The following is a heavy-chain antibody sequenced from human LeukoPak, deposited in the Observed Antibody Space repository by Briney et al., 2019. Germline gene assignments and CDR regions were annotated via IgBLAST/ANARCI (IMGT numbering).Heavy chain of an antibody. V-gene: IGHV3-7*01. J-gene: IGHJ4*02. D-gene: IGHD3-10*01. CDR3: ARDKGYGSDY. Sequence: GGSLRLSCEASGFTFSDHWMNWVRQVPGKGLEWVACIKQDGSQKDYVDSVKGRFTISRDNAKNSLYLQMSSLRAEDTAMYYCARDKGYGSDYWGPGVQVTVSS. CDR2: IKQDGSQK. CDR1: GFTFSDHW.